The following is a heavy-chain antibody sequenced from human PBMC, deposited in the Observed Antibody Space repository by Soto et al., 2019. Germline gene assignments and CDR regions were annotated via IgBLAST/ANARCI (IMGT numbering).Heavy chain of an antibody. V-gene: IGHV4-39*01. Sequence: QLHLQESGPRLLKPSETLSLTCTVSGVSITSTTHYWAWIRQPPGKRLEWIGSVYYTGTTHSAASLPXPXQXXVDTSKNQFSLTVNSVTAADTALFYCASLSYCFTDGCIFDSWGQGILVTVSS. D-gene: IGHD2-8*02. J-gene: IGHJ4*02. CDR3: ASLSYCFTDGCIFDS. CDR1: GVSITSTTHY. CDR2: VYYTGTT.